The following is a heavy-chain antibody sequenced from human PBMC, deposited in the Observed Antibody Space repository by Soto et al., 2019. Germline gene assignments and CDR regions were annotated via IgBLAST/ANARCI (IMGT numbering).Heavy chain of an antibody. D-gene: IGHD2-2*01. Sequence: ASVKVSCKASGYTFTSYGISWVRQAPGQGLEWMGWISAYNGNTNYAQKLQGRVTMTTDTSTSTAYMELRSLRSDDTAVYYCASGDIVVVPAVIKGDYYYYYMDVWGKGTTVTVSS. CDR1: GYTFTSYG. CDR3: ASGDIVVVPAVIKGDYYYYYMDV. CDR2: ISAYNGNT. J-gene: IGHJ6*03. V-gene: IGHV1-18*01.